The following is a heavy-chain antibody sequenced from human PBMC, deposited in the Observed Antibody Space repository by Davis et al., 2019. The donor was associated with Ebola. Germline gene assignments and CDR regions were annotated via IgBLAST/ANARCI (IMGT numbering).Heavy chain of an antibody. V-gene: IGHV4-59*08. D-gene: IGHD3-16*01. CDR1: GGSISSYY. CDR3: ARLGRYYAHYYYYMDV. J-gene: IGHJ6*03. CDR2: IYYSGST. Sequence: PSETLSLTCTVSGGSISSYYWSWIRQPPGKGLEWIGYIYYSGSTNYNPSLKSRVTISVDTSKNQFSLKLSSVTAADTAVYYCARLGRYYAHYYYYMDVWGKGTTVTVSS.